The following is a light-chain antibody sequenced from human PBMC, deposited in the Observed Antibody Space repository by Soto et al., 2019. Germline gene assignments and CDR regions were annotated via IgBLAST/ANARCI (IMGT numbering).Light chain of an antibody. Sequence: DRQMTQSPSTLSASVGDRVTITCRASQSISSWLAWYQQKPGKAPKLLIYKASSLESGVPSRFSGSGSGTEFTLTISSLQPDDFATYYCQQYNSYSWTFGQGTEVE. CDR3: QQYNSYSWT. V-gene: IGKV1-5*03. CDR2: KAS. J-gene: IGKJ1*01. CDR1: QSISSW.